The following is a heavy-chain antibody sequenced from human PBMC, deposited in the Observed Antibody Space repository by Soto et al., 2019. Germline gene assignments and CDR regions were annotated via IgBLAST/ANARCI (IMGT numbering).Heavy chain of an antibody. V-gene: IGHV3-30*18. CDR3: AKDGLAYDSSGYYYGGFEY. CDR1: GFTFSSYG. Sequence: GGSLRRSCAASGFTFSSYGMHWVRQAPGKGLEWGGVISWDGSSRYYADSVKGRFTISRDNSKNTLYVQMNSLRAEDTDVYYCAKDGLAYDSSGYYYGGFEYWAQGTMVTVSS. CDR2: ISWDGSSR. D-gene: IGHD3-22*01. J-gene: IGHJ4*02.